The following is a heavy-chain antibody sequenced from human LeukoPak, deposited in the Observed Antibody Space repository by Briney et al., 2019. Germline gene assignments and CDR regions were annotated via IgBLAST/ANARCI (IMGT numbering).Heavy chain of an antibody. CDR1: GFTFDDYA. CDR2: ISWNSGSI. J-gene: IGHJ3*02. V-gene: IGHV3-9*01. CDR3: AKGIGSGSYGLDAFDI. Sequence: GRSLRLSCAASGFTFDDYAMHWVRQAPGKGLEWVSGISWNSGSIGYADSVKGRFTISRDNAKNSLYLQMNSLRAEDTALYYCAKGIGSGSYGLDAFDIWGQGTMVTVSS. D-gene: IGHD5-18*01.